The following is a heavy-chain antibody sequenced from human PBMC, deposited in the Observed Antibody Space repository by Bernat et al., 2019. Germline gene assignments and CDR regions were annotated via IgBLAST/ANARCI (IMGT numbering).Heavy chain of an antibody. V-gene: IGHV3-66*01. D-gene: IGHD5-18*01. J-gene: IGHJ4*02. CDR1: GFTVSSNY. Sequence: EVQLVESGGGLVQPGGSLRLSCAASGFTVSSNYMSWVRQAPGKGLAWVSVIYSGGSTYYADVVKGRFTMSRDNSRNTLYLQMNSLRAEETAVYYCARDISTYGYGYFDYWGQGTLVTVSS. CDR2: IYSGGST. CDR3: ARDISTYGYGYFDY.